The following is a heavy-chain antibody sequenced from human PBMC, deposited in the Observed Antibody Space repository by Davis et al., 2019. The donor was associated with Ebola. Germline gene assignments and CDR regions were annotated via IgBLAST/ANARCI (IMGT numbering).Heavy chain of an antibody. CDR2: IHTDGSST. J-gene: IGHJ4*02. V-gene: IGHV3-74*01. Sequence: HTGGSLRLSCAASGFTFSSYWMHWVRQVPGKGLVWVSRIHTDGSSTSYADSVKGRFTISRDNAKNSLYLQMNSLRAEDTAVYYCARERYYDFWSGYYMDYWGQGTLVTVSS. CDR1: GFTFSSYW. D-gene: IGHD3-3*01. CDR3: ARERYYDFWSGYYMDY.